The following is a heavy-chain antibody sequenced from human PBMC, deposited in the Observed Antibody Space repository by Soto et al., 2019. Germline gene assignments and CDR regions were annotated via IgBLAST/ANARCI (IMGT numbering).Heavy chain of an antibody. V-gene: IGHV3-15*01. CDR2: IKSKTDGGTT. Sequence: GSLRLSCAASGFTFSNAWMSWVRQAPGKGLEWVGRIKSKTDGGTTDYAAPVKGRFNISRDDSKNTLYLQMNSLKTEDTAVYYCTTETSEHYYFYGMEVWGQGTTVTVSS. CDR3: TTETSEHYYFYGMEV. J-gene: IGHJ6*02. CDR1: GFTFSNAW.